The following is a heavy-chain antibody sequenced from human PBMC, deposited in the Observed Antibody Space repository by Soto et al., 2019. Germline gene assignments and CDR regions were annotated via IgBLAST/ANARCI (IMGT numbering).Heavy chain of an antibody. CDR1: GYTFTSYA. D-gene: IGHD6-13*01. J-gene: IGHJ6*02. CDR2: INAGNGNT. CDR3: AREWYSSSWYYYYGMDV. V-gene: IGHV1-3*01. Sequence: ASVKVSCKASGYTFTSYAMHWERQAPGQRLEWMGWINAGNGNTKYSQKFQGRVTITRDTSASTAYMELSSLRSEDTAVYYCAREWYSSSWYYYYGMDVWGQGTTVTVSS.